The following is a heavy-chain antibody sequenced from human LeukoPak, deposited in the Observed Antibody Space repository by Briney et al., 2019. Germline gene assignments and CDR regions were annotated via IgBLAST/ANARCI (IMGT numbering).Heavy chain of an antibody. D-gene: IGHD3-16*01. V-gene: IGHV4-39*01. Sequence: SETLSLTCTVSGGSISSSSYYWGWIRQPPGKGLEWIGSIYYSGSTYYNPSLKSRVTISVDTSKNQFSLKLSPVTAADTAVYYCARGGYWFDPWGQGTLVTVSS. J-gene: IGHJ5*02. CDR3: ARGGYWFDP. CDR2: IYYSGST. CDR1: GGSISSSSYY.